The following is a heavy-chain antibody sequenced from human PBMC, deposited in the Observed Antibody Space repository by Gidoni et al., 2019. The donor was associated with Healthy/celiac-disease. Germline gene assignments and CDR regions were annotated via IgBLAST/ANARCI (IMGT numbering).Heavy chain of an antibody. CDR2: INNSGST. V-gene: IGHV4-34*01. CDR1: GGSFSGYY. CDR3: ARGRVVAASDPFDY. Sequence: QVQLQQWGAGLLTPSDTLSLTFTVYGGSFSGYYWSWIRHPPGKGLEWIGEINNSGSTNYNPSLKSRGTISVDTSKNQFSLKLSSVTAADTAVYYWARGRVVAASDPFDYWGQGTLVTVSS. D-gene: IGHD2-15*01. J-gene: IGHJ4*02.